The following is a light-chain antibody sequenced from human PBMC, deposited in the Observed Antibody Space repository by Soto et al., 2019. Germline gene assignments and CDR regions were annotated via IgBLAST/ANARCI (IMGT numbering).Light chain of an antibody. V-gene: IGLV2-11*01. CDR2: DVS. CDR1: SGDVGTYNY. CDR3: CSYAGSYTLV. Sequence: QSALTQPRSVSGSPGQSVTISCTGTSGDVGTYNYVSWYQQHPGKAPKLMIYDVSKRPSGVPDRFSGSKSGNTASLTISGLQAEDEADYYCCSYAGSYTLVFGGGTKVTVL. J-gene: IGLJ2*01.